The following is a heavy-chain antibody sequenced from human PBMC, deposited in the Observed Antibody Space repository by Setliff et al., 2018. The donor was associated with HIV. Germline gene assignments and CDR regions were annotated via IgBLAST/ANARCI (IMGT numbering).Heavy chain of an antibody. CDR3: ARDRGDYYYYMDV. CDR2: ISSPSTM. J-gene: IGHJ6*03. Sequence: GGSLRLSCTASGFSFSAYYMGWVRQSPGKGLEWIAYISSPSTMFYADYVRGRFTISRDNAKNSLYLQMDRLRVEDTAIYYCARDRGDYYYYMDVWGTGTTVTVSS. CDR1: GFSFSAYY. V-gene: IGHV3-11*01.